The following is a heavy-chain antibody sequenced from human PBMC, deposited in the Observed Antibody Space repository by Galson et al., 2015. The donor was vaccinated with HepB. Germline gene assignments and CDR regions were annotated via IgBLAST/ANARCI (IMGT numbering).Heavy chain of an antibody. D-gene: IGHD6-19*01. CDR2: INPSGGST. CDR1: GYTFTSYY. Sequence: SVKVSCKASGYTFTSYYMHWVRQAPGQGLGWMGIINPSGGSTSYAQKFQGRVTMTRDTSTSTVYMELSSLRSEDTAVYYCATLGEGGIAVAGTHYFDYWGQGTLVTVSS. V-gene: IGHV1-46*03. J-gene: IGHJ4*02. CDR3: ATLGEGGIAVAGTHYFDY.